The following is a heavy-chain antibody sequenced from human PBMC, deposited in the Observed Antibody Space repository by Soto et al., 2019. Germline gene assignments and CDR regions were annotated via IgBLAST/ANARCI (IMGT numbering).Heavy chain of an antibody. CDR1: GAFLSKIGYY. Sequence: SETLSLTCTVPGAFLSKIGYYWAWVRQSPGKGLEWIGYIHHSGSILYNPSLKSRVTISVDTSKNQFSLHLTSVTAADTAVYFCAREDDGGDSLDVWGQGTTVTVSS. V-gene: IGHV4-30-4*08. J-gene: IGHJ6*02. D-gene: IGHD2-21*02. CDR3: AREDDGGDSLDV. CDR2: IHHSGSI.